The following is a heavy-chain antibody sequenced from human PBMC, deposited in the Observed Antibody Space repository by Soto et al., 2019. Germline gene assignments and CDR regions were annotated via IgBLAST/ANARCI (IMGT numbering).Heavy chain of an antibody. CDR2: IYTSGST. Sequence: SETLCVTCTFSVGSISSYYWSWIRQPAGKGLEWIGRIYTSGSTNYNPSLKSRVTMSVDTSKNQFYLKLSSVTAADTAVYYCARGHSSRWTFFDYWGQGTLVTVSS. CDR3: ARGHSSRWTFFDY. CDR1: VGSISSYY. D-gene: IGHD6-13*01. J-gene: IGHJ4*02. V-gene: IGHV4-4*07.